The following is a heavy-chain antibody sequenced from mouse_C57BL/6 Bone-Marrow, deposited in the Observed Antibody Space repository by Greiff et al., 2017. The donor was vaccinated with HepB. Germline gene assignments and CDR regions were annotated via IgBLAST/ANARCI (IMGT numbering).Heavy chain of an antibody. CDR1: GYTFTSYG. D-gene: IGHD1-1*01. Sequence: VQLQESGAELARPGASVKLSCKASGYTFTSYGISWVKQRTGQGLEWIGEIYPRSGNTYYNEKFKGKATLTADKPSSTAYMELRSLTSEDSAVYFCARWGSNYPRNYWGQGTTLTVSS. J-gene: IGHJ2*01. CDR2: IYPRSGNT. V-gene: IGHV1-81*01. CDR3: ARWGSNYPRNY.